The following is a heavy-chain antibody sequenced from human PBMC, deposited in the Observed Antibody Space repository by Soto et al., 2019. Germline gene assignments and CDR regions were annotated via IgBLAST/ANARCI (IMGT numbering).Heavy chain of an antibody. J-gene: IGHJ4*02. D-gene: IGHD3-10*01. CDR2: FDPEDGET. V-gene: IGHV1-24*01. CDR3: ASVDDYGSGSYFDY. CDR1: GYTLTELS. Sequence: ASVKVSCPVSGYTLTELSMHWVRQAPGKGLEWMGGFDPEDGETIYAQKFQGRVTMTEDTSTDTAYMELSSLRSEDTAVYYCASVDDYGSGSYFDYWGQGSLVTVSS.